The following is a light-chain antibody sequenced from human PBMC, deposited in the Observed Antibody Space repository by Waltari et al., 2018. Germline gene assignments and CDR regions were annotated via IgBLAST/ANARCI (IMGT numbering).Light chain of an antibody. CDR2: EVS. J-gene: IGLJ1*01. V-gene: IGLV2-8*01. CDR1: SRDVGAYAY. CDR3: SSYAGSNIFV. Sequence: QSALTQPPSASGSPGPSVTISCTGTSRDVGAYAYVSWYQQHPGKAPKRMIYEVSKWPSGVPDRFSGSKSGNTASLTVSGLRAEDEADYYCSSYAGSNIFVFGTGTKVTVL.